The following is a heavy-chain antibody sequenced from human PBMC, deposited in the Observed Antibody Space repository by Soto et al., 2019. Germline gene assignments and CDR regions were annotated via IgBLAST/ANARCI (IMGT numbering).Heavy chain of an antibody. CDR2: IDPSDSYT. J-gene: IGHJ5*01. Sequence: GESLKISCKGSGYTFTTYWISWVRQEPGKGLEWMGRIDPSDSYTTYSPSSQGHVTISVDKSTTTAFLQWSSLRASDTAIYYCARQYCTGGSCYSGWFDSWGQGTLVPVSS. CDR1: GYTFTTYW. CDR3: ARQYCTGGSCYSGWFDS. V-gene: IGHV5-10-1*01. D-gene: IGHD2-15*01.